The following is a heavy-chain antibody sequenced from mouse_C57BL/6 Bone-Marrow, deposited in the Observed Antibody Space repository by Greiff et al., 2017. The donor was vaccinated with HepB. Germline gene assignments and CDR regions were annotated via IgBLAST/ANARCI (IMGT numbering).Heavy chain of an antibody. CDR3: ARYDHHYYAMDY. CDR1: GYTFTSYW. CDR2: IYPSDSET. J-gene: IGHJ4*01. V-gene: IGHV1-61*01. Sequence: VQLQQPGAELVRPGSSVKLSCKASGYTFTSYWMDWVKQRPGQGLEWIGNIYPSDSETHYNQKFKDKATLTVDKSSSTAYMQLSSLTSEDSAVYYCARYDHHYYAMDYWGQGTSVTVSS. D-gene: IGHD2-10*02.